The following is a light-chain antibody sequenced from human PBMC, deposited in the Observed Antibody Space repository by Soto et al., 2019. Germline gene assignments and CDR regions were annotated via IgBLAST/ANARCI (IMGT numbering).Light chain of an antibody. Sequence: QSVLTQPPSASGTPGQRVTISCSGSSSNIGSNSVTWYQQLPGTAPKLLIYSNNQRPSGVPDRFSGSKSGTSASLAISGLQSEYEADYYCAAWDDSLNGPVFGGGTKVTVL. CDR2: SNN. J-gene: IGLJ2*01. V-gene: IGLV1-44*01. CDR1: SSNIGSNS. CDR3: AAWDDSLNGPV.